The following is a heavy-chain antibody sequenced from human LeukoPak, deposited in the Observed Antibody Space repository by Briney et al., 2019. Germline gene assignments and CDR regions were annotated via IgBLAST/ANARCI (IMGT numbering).Heavy chain of an antibody. V-gene: IGHV1-46*01. CDR2: INLSGGST. Sequence: ASVKVSCKASGYTFTSYDINWVRQATGQGLEWMGIINLSGGSTSYAQKFQGRVTMTRDTSTSTVYMELSSLRSEDTAVYYCARAHSIAVAGTRIMGYWGQGTLVTVSS. D-gene: IGHD6-19*01. CDR3: ARAHSIAVAGTRIMGY. CDR1: GYTFTSYD. J-gene: IGHJ4*02.